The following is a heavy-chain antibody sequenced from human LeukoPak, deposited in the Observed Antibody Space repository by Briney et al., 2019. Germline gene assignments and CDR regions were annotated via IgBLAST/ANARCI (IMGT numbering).Heavy chain of an antibody. Sequence: GGSLRLSCAASGFTFSNYAMHWVRQAPGKGLEWVTVISYDGSNKYYADSVKGRFTISRDNSKNTLYLQMNSLRAEDTAVYHCARSGLSYSSGWYAENFFDYWGQGTRVTVSS. CDR1: GFTFSNYA. CDR2: ISYDGSNK. CDR3: ARSGLSYSSGWYAENFFDY. J-gene: IGHJ4*02. D-gene: IGHD6-19*01. V-gene: IGHV3-30*01.